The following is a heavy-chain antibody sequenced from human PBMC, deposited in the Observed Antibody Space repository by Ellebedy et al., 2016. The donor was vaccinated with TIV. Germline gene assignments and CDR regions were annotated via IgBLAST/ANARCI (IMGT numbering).Heavy chain of an antibody. D-gene: IGHD3-10*01. Sequence: PGGSLRLSCKASGYSFPTYWIVWVRQMSGKGLEWMGIIYPGDSDTIYSPSFQGQVTIPVDKSTSTAYLQWSSLKASDTAMYYCARQRGNDLDVWGQGTPVTVSS. CDR2: IYPGDSDT. J-gene: IGHJ6*02. CDR3: ARQRGNDLDV. V-gene: IGHV5-51*01. CDR1: GYSFPTYW.